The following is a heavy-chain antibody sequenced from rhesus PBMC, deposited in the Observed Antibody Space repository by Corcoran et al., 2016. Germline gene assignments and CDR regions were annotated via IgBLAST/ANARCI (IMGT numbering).Heavy chain of an antibody. D-gene: IGHD6-43*01. V-gene: IGHV4-93*02. CDR1: GGSISSSNW. J-gene: IGHJ5-1*01. CDR3: ARHLGSSYGWRFDV. Sequence: QVQLQESGPAVVKPSETLSLTCAVSGGSISSSNWWDWIRQSPGKGLEWIGGIYGSAASTFSSPSLKLRVTLSIATSNNHFSLKLSSVTAAGAAVYFCARHLGSSYGWRFDVWGAGVLVTVSS. CDR2: IYGSAAST.